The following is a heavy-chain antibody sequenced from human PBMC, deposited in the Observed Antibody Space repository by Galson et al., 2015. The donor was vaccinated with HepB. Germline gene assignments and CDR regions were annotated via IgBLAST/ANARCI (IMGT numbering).Heavy chain of an antibody. CDR1: GYTFTSYA. CDR2: INAGNGNT. V-gene: IGHV1-3*01. CDR3: AGGEAGSSPPFDY. D-gene: IGHD6-19*01. J-gene: IGHJ4*02. Sequence: SVKVSCKASGYTFTSYAMHWVRQAPGQRLEWMGWINAGNGNTKYSQKFQGRVTITRDTSASTAYMELSSLRSEDTAVYYCAGGEAGSSPPFDYWGQGTLVTVSS.